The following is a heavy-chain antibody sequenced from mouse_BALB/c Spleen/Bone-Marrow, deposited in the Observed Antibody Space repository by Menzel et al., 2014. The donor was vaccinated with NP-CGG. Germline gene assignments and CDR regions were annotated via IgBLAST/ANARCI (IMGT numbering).Heavy chain of an antibody. CDR2: INPYNDGT. Sequence: EVQLQQSGPELVKPGASVKMSCKASGYTSTNYVMHWVKQKPGQGLEWIGYINPYNDGTKYNEKFKGKATLTSDKSSSTAYMDLSSLTSVDSAVYCCARVYYGYDGTSSWFAYWGQGTLVTVSA. V-gene: IGHV1-14*01. CDR1: GYTSTNYV. J-gene: IGHJ3*01. D-gene: IGHD2-2*01. CDR3: ARVYYGYDGTSSWFAY.